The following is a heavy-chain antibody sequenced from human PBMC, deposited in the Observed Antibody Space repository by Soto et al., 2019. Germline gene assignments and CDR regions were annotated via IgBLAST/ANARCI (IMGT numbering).Heavy chain of an antibody. V-gene: IGHV3-11*06. J-gene: IGHJ6*02. Sequence: PGGSLRLSCAASGFTFSDYYMSWIRQAPGKGLEWVSYISSSSSYTNYADSVKGRFTISRDNAKNSLYLQMNSLRAEDTAVYYCARTRTRYYDFWSGYYPFYYYYGMDVWGQGTTVTVSS. D-gene: IGHD3-3*01. CDR2: ISSSSSYT. CDR1: GFTFSDYY. CDR3: ARTRTRYYDFWSGYYPFYYYYGMDV.